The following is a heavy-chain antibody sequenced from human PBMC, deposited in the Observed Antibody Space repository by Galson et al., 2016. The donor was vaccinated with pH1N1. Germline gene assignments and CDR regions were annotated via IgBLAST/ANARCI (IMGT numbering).Heavy chain of an antibody. V-gene: IGHV3-7*01. CDR3: ARDALDYYDSSGYYFDY. J-gene: IGHJ4*02. CDR1: GFTFSSNW. D-gene: IGHD3-22*01. CDR2: INQHGSEK. Sequence: SLRLSCAASGFTFSSNWMSWVRQAPGKGLEWAASINQHGSEKYSVDSVKGRFTITRDNAKNSLYLQMNSLRAEDTAVYYCARDALDYYDSSGYYFDYWGQGTLATVSS.